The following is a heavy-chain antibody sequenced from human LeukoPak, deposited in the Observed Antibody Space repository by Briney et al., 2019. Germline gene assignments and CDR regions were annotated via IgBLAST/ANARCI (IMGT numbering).Heavy chain of an antibody. J-gene: IGHJ4*02. CDR2: ISAYSGKT. Sequence: ASVTVSCKASGYTFSNYGITWVRQAPGQGLEWMGWISAYSGKTNSAQKLQGRVTFTTDTSTSTAYMELRSLRFDDPAVYYCVRLTAYSGYVLMGFEYWGQGTLVTVSS. D-gene: IGHD5-12*01. CDR3: VRLTAYSGYVLMGFEY. V-gene: IGHV1-18*01. CDR1: GYTFSNYG.